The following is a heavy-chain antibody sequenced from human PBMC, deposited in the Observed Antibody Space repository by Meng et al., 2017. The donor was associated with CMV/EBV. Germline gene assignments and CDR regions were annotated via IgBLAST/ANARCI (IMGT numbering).Heavy chain of an antibody. CDR1: GFTFSNAW. CDR3: TTGHYYYGMDV. J-gene: IGHJ6*02. Sequence: GESLKISCAASGFTFSNAWMSWVRQAPGKGLEWVGRIKSKTDGGTTDYAAPVKGRFTISRDDSKNTLYLQMNGLKTEDTAVYYCTTGHYYYGMDVWGQGTTVTVSS. CDR2: IKSKTDGGTT. V-gene: IGHV3-15*01.